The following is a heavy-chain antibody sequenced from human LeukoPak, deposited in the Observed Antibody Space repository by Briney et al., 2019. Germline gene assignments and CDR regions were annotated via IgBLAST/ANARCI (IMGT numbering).Heavy chain of an antibody. V-gene: IGHV3-20*04. Sequence: PGGSLRLSCAASGFTFDDYGMSWVRQAPGKGLEWVSGINWNGGSTGYADPVKGRFTISRDNAKNSLYLQMNSLRAEDTALYYCARDSEVYSYGSYYYYYMDVWGKGTTVTVSS. CDR3: ARDSEVYSYGSYYYYYMDV. CDR2: INWNGGST. CDR1: GFTFDDYG. J-gene: IGHJ6*03. D-gene: IGHD5-18*01.